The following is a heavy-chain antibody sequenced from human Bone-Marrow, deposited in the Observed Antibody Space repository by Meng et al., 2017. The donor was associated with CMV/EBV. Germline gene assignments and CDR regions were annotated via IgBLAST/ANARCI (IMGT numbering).Heavy chain of an antibody. CDR3: VSGVTN. J-gene: IGHJ4*02. CDR2: IYGGGSST. V-gene: IGHV3-NL1*01. Sequence: GESLKISCAASGFTFSSYAMHWVRQAPGKGLEWVSVIYGGGSSTYYADSVKGRFTISRDDAKNTLYLQLDHLRPEDTSVFYCVSGVTNWGRGTLVTVSS. CDR1: GFTFSSYA. D-gene: IGHD2-8*01.